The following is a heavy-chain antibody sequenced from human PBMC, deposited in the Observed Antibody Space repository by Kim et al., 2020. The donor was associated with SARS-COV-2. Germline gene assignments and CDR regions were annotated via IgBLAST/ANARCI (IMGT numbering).Heavy chain of an antibody. Sequence: SLKSRVTISVDTSKNQFSLKLSSVTAADTAVYYCGAYYGSGREVLGAFDIWGQGTMVTVSS. J-gene: IGHJ3*02. D-gene: IGHD3-10*01. CDR3: GAYYGSGREVLGAFDI. V-gene: IGHV4-31*02.